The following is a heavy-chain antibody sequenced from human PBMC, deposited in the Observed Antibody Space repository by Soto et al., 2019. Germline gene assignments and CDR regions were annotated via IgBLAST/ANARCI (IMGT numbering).Heavy chain of an antibody. V-gene: IGHV3-33*01. J-gene: IGHJ6*02. CDR1: GFTFSNNG. Sequence: QVQLVESGGGVVQPGRSLRLSCAASGFTFSNNGMHWVRQAPGKGLEWVAVIWYDGINKYYADPVKGRFIISRDNSKNTVYLQKNSLRAEDTAVYYCARDRVQMVDGLDVWGQGTTVTVSS. D-gene: IGHD2-15*01. CDR3: ARDRVQMVDGLDV. CDR2: IWYDGINK.